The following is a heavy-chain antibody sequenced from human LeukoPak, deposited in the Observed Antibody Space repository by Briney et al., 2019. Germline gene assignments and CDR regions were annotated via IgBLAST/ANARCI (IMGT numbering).Heavy chain of an antibody. CDR3: AKTLPGIAAAGDGYYFDY. V-gene: IGHV3-23*01. D-gene: IGHD6-13*01. CDR1: GFTFSSYA. J-gene: IGHJ4*02. CDR2: ISGSGGST. Sequence: PGGSLRLSCAASGFTFSSYAMSWVRQAPGKGLEWVSAISGSGGSTYYADSVKGRFTISRDNSKNTLYLQMNSLRAEDTAVYYCAKTLPGIAAAGDGYYFDYWGQGTLVTVSS.